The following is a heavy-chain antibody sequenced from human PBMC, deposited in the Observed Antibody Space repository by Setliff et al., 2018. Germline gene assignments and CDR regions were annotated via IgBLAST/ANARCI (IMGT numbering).Heavy chain of an antibody. J-gene: IGHJ4*02. D-gene: IGHD6-13*01. Sequence: SETLSLTCIVSADSMNNNFWTWIRRPPGKGLEWIGYIYPDGATNYNPSLKSRMTISLDMSKNQFSLTPRSVTAADTAMYYCARGINSVSWTPKYWGRGTLVTVSS. V-gene: IGHV4-4*08. CDR1: ADSMNNNF. CDR3: ARGINSVSWTPKY. CDR2: IYPDGAT.